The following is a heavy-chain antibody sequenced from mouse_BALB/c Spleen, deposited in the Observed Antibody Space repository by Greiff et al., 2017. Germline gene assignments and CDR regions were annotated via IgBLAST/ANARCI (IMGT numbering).Heavy chain of an antibody. V-gene: IGHV14-3*02. Sequence: EVQLQQSGAELVKPGASVKLSCTASGFNIKDTYMHWVKQRPEQGLEWIGRIDPANGNTKYDPKFQGKATITADTSSNTAYLQLSSLTSEDTAVYYCASPGNYDYGAWFAYWGQGTLVTVSA. CDR2: IDPANGNT. CDR1: GFNIKDTY. D-gene: IGHD2-4*01. J-gene: IGHJ3*01. CDR3: ASPGNYDYGAWFAY.